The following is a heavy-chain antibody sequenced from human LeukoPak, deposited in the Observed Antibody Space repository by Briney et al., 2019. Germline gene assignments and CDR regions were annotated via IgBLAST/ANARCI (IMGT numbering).Heavy chain of an antibody. V-gene: IGHV3-30*18. Sequence: GGSLRLSCAASGFTFSSYGMHWVRQAPGKGLEWVAVISYDGSNKYYADSVKGRFTISRDNSKNTLYLQMNSLRAEDTAVYYCAKDFGGDYPDYWGLGTLVTVSS. D-gene: IGHD4-17*01. CDR3: AKDFGGDYPDY. CDR2: ISYDGSNK. J-gene: IGHJ4*02. CDR1: GFTFSSYG.